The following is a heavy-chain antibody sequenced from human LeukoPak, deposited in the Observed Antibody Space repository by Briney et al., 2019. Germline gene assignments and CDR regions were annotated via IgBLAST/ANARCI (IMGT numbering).Heavy chain of an antibody. CDR3: ARGRARGGSWVLHAFDI. CDR2: INHSGST. Sequence: TSETLSLTCAVYGGSFSGYYWSWIRQPPGKGLEWIGEINHSGSTNYNPSLKSRVTISVDTSKNQFSPKLSSVTAADTAVYYCARGRARGGSWVLHAFDIWGQGTMVTVSS. D-gene: IGHD6-13*01. V-gene: IGHV4-34*01. CDR1: GGSFSGYY. J-gene: IGHJ3*02.